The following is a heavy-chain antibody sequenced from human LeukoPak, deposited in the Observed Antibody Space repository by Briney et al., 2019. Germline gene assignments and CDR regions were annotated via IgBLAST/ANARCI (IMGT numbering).Heavy chain of an antibody. CDR1: GGTFGSYA. D-gene: IGHD3-22*01. J-gene: IGHJ4*02. CDR2: IIPIFGTA. Sequence: ASVKVSCKASGGTFGSYAISWVRQAPGQGLEWMGGIIPIFGTANYAQKFQGRVTITADESTSTAYMELSSLRSEDTAVYYCARPALRYYDSSGYYYTFDYWGQGTLVTVSS. V-gene: IGHV1-69*13. CDR3: ARPALRYYDSSGYYYTFDY.